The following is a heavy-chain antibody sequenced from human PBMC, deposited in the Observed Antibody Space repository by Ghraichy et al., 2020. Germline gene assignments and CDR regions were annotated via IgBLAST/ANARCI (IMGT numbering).Heavy chain of an antibody. CDR1: GFTFSTYW. CDR2: IKQDGGER. CDR3: ARDFCSSATWLYYYGMDV. Sequence: GESLNISCAASGFTFSTYWMSWVRQAPGKGLEWVANIKQDGGERYYVDSVKGRFTISRDNAKNSLYLKMNSLRGDDAAVYYCARDFCSSATWLYYYGMDVWGQGTTVTVSS. J-gene: IGHJ6*02. D-gene: IGHD2-2*01. V-gene: IGHV3-7*03.